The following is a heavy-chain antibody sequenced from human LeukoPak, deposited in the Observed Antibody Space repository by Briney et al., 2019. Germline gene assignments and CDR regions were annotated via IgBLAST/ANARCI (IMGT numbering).Heavy chain of an antibody. CDR2: IYYSGST. D-gene: IGHD2-15*01. J-gene: IGHJ3*02. V-gene: IGHV4-31*03. Sequence: SQTLSLTCTVSGGSISSGGYYWSWIRQHPGKGLEWIGYIYYSGSTYYNPSLKSRVPISVDTSKNQFSLKLSSVTAADTAVYYCARDSPRTPPLGYCSGGSCYDNAFDIWGQGTMVTVSS. CDR3: ARDSPRTPPLGYCSGGSCYDNAFDI. CDR1: GGSISSGGYY.